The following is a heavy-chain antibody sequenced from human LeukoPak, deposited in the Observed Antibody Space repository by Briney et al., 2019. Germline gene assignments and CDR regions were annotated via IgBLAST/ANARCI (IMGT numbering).Heavy chain of an antibody. CDR1: GFTFDDYA. V-gene: IGHV3-9*01. CDR2: ISWNSGSI. CDR3: AKDIAAAGTGYYFDY. J-gene: IGHJ4*02. Sequence: GGSLRLSCAASGFTFDDYAMHWVRQAPGKGLEWVSGISWNSGSIGYADSVKGRFTISRENAKNSLYLQMNSLRAEDTALYYCAKDIAAAGTGYYFDYWGQGTLVTVSS. D-gene: IGHD6-13*01.